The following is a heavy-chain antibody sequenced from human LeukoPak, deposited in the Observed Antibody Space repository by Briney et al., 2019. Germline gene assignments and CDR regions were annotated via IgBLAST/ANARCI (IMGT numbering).Heavy chain of an antibody. J-gene: IGHJ6*03. CDR2: IYSSGSS. D-gene: IGHD3-22*01. V-gene: IGHV4-4*07. Sequence: SETLSLTCSVSSDSISNYYWNWIRQSAGKGLEWIGRIYSSGSSNYNPSLKSRVTMSVDMSKNQFSLKLRSVTAADTAVYYCASVLGRSSGYYLGFYYYMDVWGKGTTVTVSS. CDR1: SDSISNYY. CDR3: ASVLGRSSGYYLGFYYYMDV.